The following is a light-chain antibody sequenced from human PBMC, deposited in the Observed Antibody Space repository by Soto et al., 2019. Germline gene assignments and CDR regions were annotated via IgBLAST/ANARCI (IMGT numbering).Light chain of an antibody. V-gene: IGKV3-20*01. CDR3: QQFGSSPWT. CDR1: QSVSSSY. J-gene: IGKJ1*01. Sequence: EIVLTQSPGTLSLSPGERATLSCRASQSVSSSYLAWYQQKPGQAPRLLIYGASRRATGIPDRFSLSGSGSDFTLTISRLEAEDFAVYYCQQFGSSPWTFGRGTKVEIK. CDR2: GAS.